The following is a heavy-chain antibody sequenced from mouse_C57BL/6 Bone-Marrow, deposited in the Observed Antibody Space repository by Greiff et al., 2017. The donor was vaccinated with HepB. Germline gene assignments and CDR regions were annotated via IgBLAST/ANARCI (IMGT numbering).Heavy chain of an antibody. V-gene: IGHV1-22*01. D-gene: IGHD4-1*01. Sequence: VQLQQSGPELVKPGASVKMSCKASGYTFTDYNMHWVKQSHGKSLEWIGYINPNNGGTSYNQKFKGKATLTVNKSSSTAYMELRSLTSEDSAVYYCARERARGTGTEFAYWGQGTLVTVSA. J-gene: IGHJ3*01. CDR2: INPNNGGT. CDR1: GYTFTDYN. CDR3: ARERARGTGTEFAY.